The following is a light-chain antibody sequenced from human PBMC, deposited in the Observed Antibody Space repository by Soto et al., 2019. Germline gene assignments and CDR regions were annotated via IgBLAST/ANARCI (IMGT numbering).Light chain of an antibody. J-gene: IGKJ1*01. Sequence: EIVLTQSPGTLSLSPGERATLSCRASQSVSGSSLAWYQQRSGQAPRLLIYGASSLESGVPSRFSGSGSGTEFTLTISSLQPDDFATYYCQQYNSYWTFGQGTKVDIK. V-gene: IGKV3-20*01. CDR3: QQYNSYWT. CDR1: QSVSGSS. CDR2: GAS.